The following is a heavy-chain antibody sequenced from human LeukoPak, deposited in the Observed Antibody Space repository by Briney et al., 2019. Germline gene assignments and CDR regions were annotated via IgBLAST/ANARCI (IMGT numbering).Heavy chain of an antibody. V-gene: IGHV5-51*01. J-gene: IGHJ6*03. CDR2: IYPGDSDT. D-gene: IGHD2-2*02. Sequence: GESLKISCKGSGYSFTSYWIGWVRQMPGKGLEWMGIIYPGDSDTRYSPSFQGQVTIPADKSISTAYLQWSSLKASDTAMYYCARAPRQKLYCSSTSCYKDYYMDVWGKGTTVTVSS. CDR3: ARAPRQKLYCSSTSCYKDYYMDV. CDR1: GYSFTSYW.